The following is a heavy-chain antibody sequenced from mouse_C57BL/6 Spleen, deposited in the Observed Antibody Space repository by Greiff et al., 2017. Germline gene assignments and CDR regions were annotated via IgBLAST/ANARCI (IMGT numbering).Heavy chain of an antibody. CDR3: SRHGYSSWFAY. CDR2: IDPSDSYT. CDR1: GYTFNSYW. J-gene: IGHJ3*01. V-gene: IGHV1-69*01. Sequence: VQLQQPGAELVMPGASVKLSCKASGYTFNSYWMHWVKQRPGQGLEWIGAIDPSDSYTNYNQKFKGKTTLTVDKSSSTAYMQLSSLTAEDSAVYYCSRHGYSSWFAYWGQGTLVTVSA. D-gene: IGHD2-3*01.